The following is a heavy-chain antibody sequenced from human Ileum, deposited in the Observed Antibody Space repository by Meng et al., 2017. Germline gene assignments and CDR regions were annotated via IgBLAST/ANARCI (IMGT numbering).Heavy chain of an antibody. V-gene: IGHV3-7*01. CDR2: IKQHGSEK. D-gene: IGHD2-2*01. CDR1: GFSFSNYW. Sequence: GESLKISCAASGFSFSNYWMGWVRQAPGKGLEWVANIKQHGSEKYYVDSVKGRFTISRDNAKNSLFLQMNSLRVEDTAVYYCARVPIVVIPGANLFDPWGQGTLVTVSS. J-gene: IGHJ5*02. CDR3: ARVPIVVIPGANLFDP.